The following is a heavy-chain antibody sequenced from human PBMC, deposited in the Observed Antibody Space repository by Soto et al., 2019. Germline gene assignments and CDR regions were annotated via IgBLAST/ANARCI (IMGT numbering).Heavy chain of an antibody. CDR2: ITPIFGTA. V-gene: IGHV1-69*12. CDR3: ARESRYCSGGSCYFLPGIDY. D-gene: IGHD2-15*01. Sequence: QVQLVQSGAEVKKPGSSVKVSCKASGGTFSSYAISWVRQAPGQGLEWMGGITPIFGTANYAQKFQGRVTITADESTSTAYMELSNLRSEDTAVYYCARESRYCSGGSCYFLPGIDYWGQGTLVTVSS. CDR1: GGTFSSYA. J-gene: IGHJ4*02.